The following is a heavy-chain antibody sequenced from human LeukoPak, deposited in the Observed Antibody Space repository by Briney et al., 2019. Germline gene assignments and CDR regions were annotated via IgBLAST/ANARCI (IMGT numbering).Heavy chain of an antibody. J-gene: IGHJ5*02. CDR3: ARSGTAYCSGGSCYGSKFDP. CDR1: GYMFTSYG. V-gene: IGHV1-18*01. Sequence: ASVKGSCKASGYMFTSYGITWVRQAPGQALDWLGWICAYKGNTNYAQNLQGRVTMTTDTSTSTAYMELRSLRSDDTAVCYCARSGTAYCSGGSCYGSKFDPWGQGTLVTVSS. CDR2: ICAYKGNT. D-gene: IGHD2-15*01.